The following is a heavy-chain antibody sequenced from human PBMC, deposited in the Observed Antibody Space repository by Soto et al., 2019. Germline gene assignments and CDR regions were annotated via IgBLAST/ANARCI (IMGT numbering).Heavy chain of an antibody. CDR1: GFTFSSYW. CDR3: ARGTAAGITRYYYYYYGMDV. V-gene: IGHV3-74*01. CDR2: INSDGSST. Sequence: PGGSLRLSCAASGFTFSSYWMHWVRQAPGKGLVWVSRINSDGSSTSYADSVKGRFTISRDNAKNTLYLQMNSLRAEDTAVYYCARGTAAGITRYYYYYYGMDVWGQGTTVTVSS. J-gene: IGHJ6*02. D-gene: IGHD6-13*01.